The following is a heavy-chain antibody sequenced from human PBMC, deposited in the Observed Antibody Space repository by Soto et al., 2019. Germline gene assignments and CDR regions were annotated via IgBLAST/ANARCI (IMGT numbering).Heavy chain of an antibody. V-gene: IGHV4-59*08. CDR1: GGSITPYY. J-gene: IGHJ4*02. D-gene: IGHD3-22*01. Sequence: QVQLQESGPGLVKPSETLSLTCTVSGGSITPYYWSWIRQPPGKGLEWIGYIYFAGTTTYNPSLMSRVTMSVDTSQNLFSLKLTSVTAADTAVYYCARLGGYFQALDSWGQGTLVTVSS. CDR2: IYFAGTT. CDR3: ARLGGYFQALDS.